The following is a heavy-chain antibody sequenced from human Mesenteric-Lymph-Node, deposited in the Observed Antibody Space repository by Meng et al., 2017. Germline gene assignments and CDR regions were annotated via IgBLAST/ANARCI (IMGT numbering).Heavy chain of an antibody. V-gene: IGHV4-34*01. CDR3: ASSSTSRYYFDY. Sequence: SETLSLTCAVYGGSFSGYYWSWIRQPPGKGLEWIGEINHSGSTNYNPSLKSRVTISVDTSKNQFSLKLSSVTAADTAVYYCASSSTSRYYFDYWGQGTLVTVSS. CDR2: INHSGST. CDR1: GGSFSGYY. D-gene: IGHD2-2*01. J-gene: IGHJ4*02.